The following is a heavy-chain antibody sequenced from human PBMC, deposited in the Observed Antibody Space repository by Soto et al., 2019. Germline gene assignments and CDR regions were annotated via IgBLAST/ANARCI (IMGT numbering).Heavy chain of an antibody. CDR3: ARGVADYYGSGSYFPV. D-gene: IGHD3-10*01. Sequence: QVQLVESGGGVVQPGRSLRLSCAASGFTFSSYGMHWVRQAPGKGLEWVAVIWYDGSNKYYADSVKGRFTISRDNSKNTLYLQMNSLRAEDTAVYYCARGVADYYGSGSYFPVWVQGTLVTVSS. CDR1: GFTFSSYG. CDR2: IWYDGSNK. J-gene: IGHJ4*02. V-gene: IGHV3-33*01.